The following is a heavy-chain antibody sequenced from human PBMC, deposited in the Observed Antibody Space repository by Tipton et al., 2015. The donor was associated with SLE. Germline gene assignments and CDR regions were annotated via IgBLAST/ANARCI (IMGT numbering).Heavy chain of an antibody. CDR2: IYTIGST. Sequence: TLSLTCTVSGGSISSYYWSWLRQPAGKGVEWIGRIYTIGSTTYNPSLKSRVTMSVDTSKNQFSLKLSSVTAADTAVYYCARDDGDYTVDYWGQGTLVTVSS. V-gene: IGHV4-4*07. CDR1: GGSISSYY. D-gene: IGHD4-17*01. CDR3: ARDDGDYTVDY. J-gene: IGHJ4*02.